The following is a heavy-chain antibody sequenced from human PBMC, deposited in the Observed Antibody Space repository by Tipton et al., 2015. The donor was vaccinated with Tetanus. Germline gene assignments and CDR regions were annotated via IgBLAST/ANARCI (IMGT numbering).Heavy chain of an antibody. CDR1: GGSFSGYY. V-gene: IGHV4-59*01. Sequence: TLSLTCAVYGGSFSGYYWSWIRQPPGKGLEWIGYIYYSGSTNYNPSLKSRVTISVDTSKNQFSLKLSSVTAADTAVYYCAREEIRDQNFDYWGQGTLVTVSS. D-gene: IGHD5-24*01. J-gene: IGHJ4*02. CDR2: IYYSGST. CDR3: AREEIRDQNFDY.